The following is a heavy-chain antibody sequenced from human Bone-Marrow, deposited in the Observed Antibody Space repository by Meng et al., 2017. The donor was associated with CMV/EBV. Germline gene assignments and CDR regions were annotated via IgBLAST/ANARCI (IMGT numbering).Heavy chain of an antibody. CDR3: ARDWVSYDSSGYALDI. D-gene: IGHD3-22*01. CDR2: GYYSGNT. Sequence: SETPSLTCPVAGASLSSTNDYWGWIRQPPGKGLEWVGSGYYSGNTYYNPSLKGRVTISVDTSKNQFSLELRSVTAADTAVYYCARDWVSYDSSGYALDIWGQGTVVTVSS. V-gene: IGHV4-39*07. CDR1: GASLSSTNDY. J-gene: IGHJ3*02.